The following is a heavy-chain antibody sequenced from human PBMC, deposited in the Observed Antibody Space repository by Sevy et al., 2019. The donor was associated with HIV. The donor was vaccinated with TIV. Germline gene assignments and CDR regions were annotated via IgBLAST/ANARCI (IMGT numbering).Heavy chain of an antibody. CDR1: GVSFSNAW. J-gene: IGHJ4*02. CDR2: IKCTIDGGPPP. V-gene: IGHV3-15*07. CDR3: TTDPAPCSDTSTYNYFCPDAY. Sequence: GGSLRLSCAASGVSFSNAWMNWVRQAPGKGLEWVGHIKCTIDGGPPPRYAAPVSDRFTISKDYSSDTLYVHLQMNSLRTEDTAVYYCTTDPAPCSDTSTYNYFCPDAYWGQGTLVTVS. D-gene: IGHD3-22*01.